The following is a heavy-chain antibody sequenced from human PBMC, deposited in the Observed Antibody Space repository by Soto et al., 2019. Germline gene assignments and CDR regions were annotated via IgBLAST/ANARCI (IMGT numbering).Heavy chain of an antibody. CDR2: INSDGSST. J-gene: IGHJ6*02. Sequence: EVQLVESGGGLVQPGGSLRLSCAASGFTFSSYWMHWVRQAPGKGLVWVSRINSDGSSTSYADSVKGRFTISRDNAKNTLYLQMNSLRAEDTAVYYCARDFPTRDSSGWYGEAPVDYGMDVWGQGTTVTVSS. CDR1: GFTFSSYW. D-gene: IGHD6-19*01. V-gene: IGHV3-74*01. CDR3: ARDFPTRDSSGWYGEAPVDYGMDV.